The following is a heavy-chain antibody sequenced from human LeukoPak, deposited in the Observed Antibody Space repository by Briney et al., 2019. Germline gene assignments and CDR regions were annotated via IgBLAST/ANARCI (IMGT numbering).Heavy chain of an antibody. D-gene: IGHD2/OR15-2a*01. Sequence: GGSLRLSCAGTGMSFSDFRDAWMNWVRQAPGKGLEWVSSISSSSDYIYYADSVKGRFTISRDNAKNSLYLQMKSLRAEDTAVYYCARGKTSQNIVTRKTYNWFDPWGQGTLVTVSS. V-gene: IGHV3-21*01. CDR3: ARGKTSQNIVTRKTYNWFDP. J-gene: IGHJ5*02. CDR2: ISSSSDYI. CDR1: GMSFSDFR.